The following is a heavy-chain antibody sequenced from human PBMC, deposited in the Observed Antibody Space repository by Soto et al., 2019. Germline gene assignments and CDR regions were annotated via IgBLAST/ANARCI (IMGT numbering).Heavy chain of an antibody. CDR3: AKAKGNWNYYYYGMDV. D-gene: IGHD1-1*01. J-gene: IGHJ6*02. CDR1: GFTFSSYG. CDR2: ISYDGSNK. Sequence: QVQLVESGGGVVQPGRSLRLSCAASGFTFSSYGMHWVRQAPGKGLEWVAVISYDGSNKYYADSVKGRFTISRDNSKNTLYLQMNSLRAEDTAVYYCAKAKGNWNYYYYGMDVWGQGPTVTVSS. V-gene: IGHV3-30*18.